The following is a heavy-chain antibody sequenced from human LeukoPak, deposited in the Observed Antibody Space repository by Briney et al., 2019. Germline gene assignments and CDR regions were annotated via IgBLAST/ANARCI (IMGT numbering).Heavy chain of an antibody. D-gene: IGHD5-18*01. CDR1: GASIRSGDYY. J-gene: IGHJ4*02. CDR3: ARDGGYSYGPFDC. V-gene: IGHV4-31*03. Sequence: SETLSLTCTVSGASIRSGDYYWGWIRQHPGKGLEWIGFFYNSGSTYYNPSLKSRVTISIDTSKNQFSLRLTSVTVADTAVYYCARDGGYSYGPFDCWGQGTLVTVSS. CDR2: FYNSGST.